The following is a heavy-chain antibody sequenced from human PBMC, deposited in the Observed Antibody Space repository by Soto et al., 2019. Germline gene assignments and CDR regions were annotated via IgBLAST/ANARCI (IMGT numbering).Heavy chain of an antibody. CDR2: IYYTGST. CDR3: ARGRPWLDY. D-gene: IGHD6-19*01. V-gene: IGHV4-59*01. CDR1: GGSISNYY. J-gene: IGHJ4*02. Sequence: QVQLQESGPGLVKPSETLSLTCTVSGGSISNYYWSWIRQPPGKGLEWIGYIYYTGSTNYNPSLKSRVTISVDTSENQFSLRLSSVTAADTAIYYCARGRPWLDYWGQGTLVTVFS.